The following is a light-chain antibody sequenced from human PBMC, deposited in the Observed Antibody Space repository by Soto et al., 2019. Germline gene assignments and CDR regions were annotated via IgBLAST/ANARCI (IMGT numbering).Light chain of an antibody. V-gene: IGKV3-20*01. CDR1: QSVSKNY. CDR3: QQYASSPLT. CDR2: GAS. J-gene: IGKJ4*01. Sequence: EIVLTQSPGTLSLSPVERGTLSCSASQSVSKNYLAWYQQKPGQAPRLLIYGASSRSTGIPDRFSGSGSGTDFNLTISRLEPEDFAVYSCQQYASSPLTCGGGNKVEIK.